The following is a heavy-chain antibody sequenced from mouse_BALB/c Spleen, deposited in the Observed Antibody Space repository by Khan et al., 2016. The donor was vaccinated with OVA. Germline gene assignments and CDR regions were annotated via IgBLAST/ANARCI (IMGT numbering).Heavy chain of an antibody. CDR3: ARGNWQSYYFDN. J-gene: IGHJ2*01. V-gene: IGHV1S136*01. D-gene: IGHD4-1*01. CDR2: INPYNGGT. CDR1: GYTFTNYV. Sequence: EVQLQESGPELVKPGASVKMSCKASGYTFTNYVLHWVKQKPGQGLEWIGYINPYNGGTKYNEKFKGKATLASDKSSITANMELSSLTSEDSAVYYCARGNWQSYYFDNWGHGTTLTLSS.